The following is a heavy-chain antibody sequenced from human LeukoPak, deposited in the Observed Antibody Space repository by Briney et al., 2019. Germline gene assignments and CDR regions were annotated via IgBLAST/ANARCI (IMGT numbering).Heavy chain of an antibody. V-gene: IGHV3-23*01. CDR1: GFTFRNYA. J-gene: IGHJ4*02. CDR3: AKDRGRGYGSSWDFDY. Sequence: GGSLRLSCAASGFTFRNYAMSWVRQAPGKGLEWVSVISGGGGSTYYADSVQGRLTISRDTSKNTLYLQMSSLRAEDTAVYYCAKDRGRGYGSSWDFDYWGQGTLVTVSS. D-gene: IGHD6-13*01. CDR2: ISGGGGST.